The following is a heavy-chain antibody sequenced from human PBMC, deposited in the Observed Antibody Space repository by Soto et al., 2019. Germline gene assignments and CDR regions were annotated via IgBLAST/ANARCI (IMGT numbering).Heavy chain of an antibody. Sequence: GGSLILACAASGFAFSIYGMTCVRRAPGKGREWVASISGSGGSTYYADYVKGRFTISRDNSRNTVYFQMNRLRVEATAIYYCAKDRPNGDPSDAAFEIWGQGTMVTVS. CDR1: GFAFSIYG. J-gene: IGHJ3*02. CDR3: AKDRPNGDPSDAAFEI. V-gene: IGHV3-23*01. CDR2: ISGSGGST. D-gene: IGHD4-17*01.